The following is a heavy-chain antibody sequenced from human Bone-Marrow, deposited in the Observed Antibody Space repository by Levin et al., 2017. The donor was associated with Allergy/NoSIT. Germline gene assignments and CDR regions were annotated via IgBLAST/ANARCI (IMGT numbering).Heavy chain of an antibody. D-gene: IGHD2-15*01. CDR2: INQDGSEK. Sequence: PGGSLRLSCAASGFTFGRYWMDWVRQAPGKGLEWVANINQDGSEKNYADSVRGRFTISRDNANNALYLQMNSLSAEDTAIYYCARETFRSTRLVGDPYDHWGQGAPVTASS. CDR3: ARETFRSTRLVGDPYDH. J-gene: IGHJ4*02. V-gene: IGHV3-7*01. CDR1: GFTFGRYW.